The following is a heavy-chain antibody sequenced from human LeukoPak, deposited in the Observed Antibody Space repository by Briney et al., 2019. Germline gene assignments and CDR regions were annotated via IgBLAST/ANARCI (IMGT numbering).Heavy chain of an antibody. CDR3: ARKGNYDFWSGYSNTYFDY. D-gene: IGHD3-3*01. CDR2: NIPIFGTA. V-gene: IGHV1-69*13. J-gene: IGHJ4*02. CDR1: GCTFSSYA. Sequence: ASVKVSCKASGCTFSSYAISWVRQAPGQGLEWVGGNIPIFGTANYAQKFQSRVTITADESTSTAYMELSSLRSEDTAVYYCARKGNYDFWSGYSNTYFDYWGQGTLVTVSS.